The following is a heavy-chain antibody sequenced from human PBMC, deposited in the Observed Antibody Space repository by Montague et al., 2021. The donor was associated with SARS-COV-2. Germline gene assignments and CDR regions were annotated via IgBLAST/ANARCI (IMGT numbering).Heavy chain of an antibody. J-gene: IGHJ3*02. Sequence: PALVKPTQTLTLTCTFSGVSLSTSGVGVGWIRQPPGKALEWLALIYWSDDKRYSPSLKSRLTITKETSKNQVVLTMTNMDPVDTATYYCARTTNCGYRYGRCNDAINIWGQGTMVTVSS. CDR1: GVSLSTSGVG. CDR2: IYWSDDK. CDR3: ARTTNCGYRYGRCNDAINI. V-gene: IGHV2-5*01. D-gene: IGHD5-18*01.